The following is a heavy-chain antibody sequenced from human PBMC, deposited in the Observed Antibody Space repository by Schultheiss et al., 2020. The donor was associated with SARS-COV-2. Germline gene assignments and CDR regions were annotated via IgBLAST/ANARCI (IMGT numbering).Heavy chain of an antibody. Sequence: GGSLRLSCAASGFTFSSYAMHWVRQAPGKGLEWVAVISYDGSNKYYADSVKGRFTISRDNSKNTLYLQMNSLRAEDTAVYYCARTTLYSSSYYMDVWGKGTTVTVSS. CDR2: ISYDGSNK. D-gene: IGHD6-13*01. CDR1: GFTFSSYA. V-gene: IGHV3-30*01. CDR3: ARTTLYSSSYYMDV. J-gene: IGHJ6*03.